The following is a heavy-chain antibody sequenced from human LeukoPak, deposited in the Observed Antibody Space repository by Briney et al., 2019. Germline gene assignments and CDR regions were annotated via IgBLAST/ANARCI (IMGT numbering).Heavy chain of an antibody. J-gene: IGHJ5*02. D-gene: IGHD6-6*01. V-gene: IGHV4-34*01. Sequence: SETLSLTCAVYGGSFSGYYWSWIRQPPGKGLEWIGEINHSGSTNYNPSLKSRVTISVDTSKNQFSLKLSSVTAADTAVYYCAREWQEEEYSSSSFDPWGQGTLVTVSS. CDR3: AREWQEEEYSSSSFDP. CDR2: INHSGST. CDR1: GGSFSGYY.